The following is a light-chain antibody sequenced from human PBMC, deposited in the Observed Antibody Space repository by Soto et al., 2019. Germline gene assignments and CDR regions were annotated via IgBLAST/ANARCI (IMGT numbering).Light chain of an antibody. Sequence: EIMLTQSPDTLSLSPWERATLSCMASQSVDNYLALYQQRPGQAPRLLIYDASNRASGIPARFSGSGSGTDFTLTISSLEPEDFAVYYCQQRSTGPPLTFGGGTKVDNK. CDR2: DAS. V-gene: IGKV3-11*01. CDR3: QQRSTGPPLT. J-gene: IGKJ4*01. CDR1: QSVDNY.